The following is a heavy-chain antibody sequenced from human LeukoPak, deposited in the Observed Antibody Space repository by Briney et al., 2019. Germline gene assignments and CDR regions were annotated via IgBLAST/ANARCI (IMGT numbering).Heavy chain of an antibody. Sequence: ASVKVSCKASGYTFTSYYMHWVRQAPGQGLEWMGIINPSGGSTSYAQKFQGRVTMTRDTSTSTVYMELSSLRSEDTAVYYCARLGIGVATGYYFDCWGQGTLVTVSS. D-gene: IGHD6-19*01. J-gene: IGHJ4*02. CDR2: INPSGGST. V-gene: IGHV1-46*03. CDR3: ARLGIGVATGYYFDC. CDR1: GYTFTSYY.